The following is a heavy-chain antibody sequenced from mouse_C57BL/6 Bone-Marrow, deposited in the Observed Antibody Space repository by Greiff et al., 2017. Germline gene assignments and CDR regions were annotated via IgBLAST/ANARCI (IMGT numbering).Heavy chain of an antibody. Sequence: EVMLVESGEGLVKPGGTLKLSCAASGFTFSSYAMSWVRQTPEKRLEWVAYISSGGDYIYYADTVKGRFTISRANARNTLYLQMSILKSEDTAMYYGTREGGYYPVWFAYWGQGTLVTVSA. D-gene: IGHD2-1*01. CDR3: TREGGYYPVWFAY. CDR2: ISSGGDYI. CDR1: GFTFSSYA. J-gene: IGHJ3*01. V-gene: IGHV5-9-1*02.